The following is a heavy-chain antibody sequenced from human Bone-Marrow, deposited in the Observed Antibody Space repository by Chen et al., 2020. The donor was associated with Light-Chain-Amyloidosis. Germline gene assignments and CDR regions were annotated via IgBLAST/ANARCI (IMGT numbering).Heavy chain of an antibody. Sequence: DVQLLESGGGLVQPGGSLRLSCAASGFTFRTSWMHWVRTAPGKGLVWVSRISADGTRVDYADSVRGRFTISRDDAKSTVYLQMNSLRAEDTAVYYCSREFTGYDDYWGQGTLVTVSS. CDR3: SREFTGYDDY. CDR2: ISADGTRV. V-gene: IGHV3-74*01. J-gene: IGHJ4*02. CDR1: GFTFRTSW. D-gene: IGHD5-12*01.